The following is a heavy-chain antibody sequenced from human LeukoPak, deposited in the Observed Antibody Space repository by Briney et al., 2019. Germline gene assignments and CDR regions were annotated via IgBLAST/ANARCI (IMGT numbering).Heavy chain of an antibody. V-gene: IGHV3-23*01. J-gene: IGHJ6*02. CDR1: GFTFSSYA. CDR2: ISGSGGST. CDR3: ARIVVVPAASHGMDV. Sequence: GGSLRLSCAASGFTFSSYAMSWVRQAPGKGLEWVSAISGSGGSTYYADSVKGRFTISRDNSKNTLYLQMNSLRAEDTAVYYCARIVVVPAASHGMDVWGQGTTATVSS. D-gene: IGHD2-2*01.